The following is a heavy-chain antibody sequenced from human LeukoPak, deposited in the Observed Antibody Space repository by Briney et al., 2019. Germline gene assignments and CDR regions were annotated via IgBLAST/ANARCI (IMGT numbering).Heavy chain of an antibody. CDR2: ISGSGGST. CDR1: GFTFSSYG. D-gene: IGHD3-22*01. Sequence: GGTLRLSCAASGFTFSSYGMSWVRQAPGKGLEWVSAISGSGGSTYYADSVKGRFTISRDNSKNTLYLQMNSLRAEDTAVYYCAKGDLVVLSRNYFDYWGQGTLVTVSS. CDR3: AKGDLVVLSRNYFDY. V-gene: IGHV3-23*01. J-gene: IGHJ4*02.